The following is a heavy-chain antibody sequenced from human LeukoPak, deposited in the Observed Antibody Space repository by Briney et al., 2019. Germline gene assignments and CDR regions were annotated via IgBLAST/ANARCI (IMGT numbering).Heavy chain of an antibody. J-gene: IGHJ3*02. CDR1: GFTFSSYW. CDR2: IKQDGSEK. D-gene: IGHD2-21*02. V-gene: IGHV3-7*01. CDR3: ARDPYCGGDCYYDAFDI. Sequence: GSLRLSCAASGFTFSSYWMSWVRQAPGKGLEWVANIKQDGSEKYYVDSVKGRFTISRDNAKNSLYLQMNSLRAEDTAVYYCARDPYCGGDCYYDAFDIWGQGTMVTVSS.